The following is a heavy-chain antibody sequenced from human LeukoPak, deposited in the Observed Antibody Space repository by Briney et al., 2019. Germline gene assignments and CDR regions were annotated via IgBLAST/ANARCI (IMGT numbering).Heavy chain of an antibody. J-gene: IGHJ6*03. V-gene: IGHV4-59*01. CDR3: ARDGISGGYYYYMDV. CDR2: IYYSGST. D-gene: IGHD1-26*01. CDR1: GGSISSYY. Sequence: SETLSLTCTVSGGSISSYYWSWIRQPPGKGLEWIGYIYYSGSTNYNPSLKSRVTISVDTSKNQLSLKLSSVTAADTAVYYCARDGISGGYYYYMDVWGKGTTVTISS.